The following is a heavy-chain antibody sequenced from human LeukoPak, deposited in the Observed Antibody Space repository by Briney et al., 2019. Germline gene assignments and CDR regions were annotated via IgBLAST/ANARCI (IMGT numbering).Heavy chain of an antibody. CDR1: GFTFTPFA. CDR2: MDGSGAYT. Sequence: GGSLRLSCAASGFTFTPFAMIWVRQAPGKGLEWVSAMDGSGAYTYYADSVKGRFTISRDNAKNSLYLQMNSLRAEDTAVYYCARGLTGRFYGSGSFSPWGQGTLVTVSS. D-gene: IGHD3-10*01. V-gene: IGHV3-23*01. CDR3: ARGLTGRFYGSGSFSP. J-gene: IGHJ5*02.